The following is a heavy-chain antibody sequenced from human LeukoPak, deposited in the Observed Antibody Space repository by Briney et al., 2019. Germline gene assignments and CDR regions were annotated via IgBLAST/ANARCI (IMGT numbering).Heavy chain of an antibody. Sequence: GGSLRLSCAASGFTFSNYAMHWVRRAPGKGLEWVAVISYDGSNKYYADSVKGRFTLSRDNSKNTPYLQMNSLRAEDTAVYYCGLGYCTGATCHPYSWGQGTLVTVSS. D-gene: IGHD2-8*02. J-gene: IGHJ4*02. CDR3: GLGYCTGATCHPYS. CDR2: ISYDGSNK. CDR1: GFTFSNYA. V-gene: IGHV3-30*03.